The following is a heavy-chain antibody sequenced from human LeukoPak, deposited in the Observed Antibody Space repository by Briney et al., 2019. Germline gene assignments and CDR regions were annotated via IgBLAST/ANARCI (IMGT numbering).Heavy chain of an antibody. D-gene: IGHD3-9*01. J-gene: IGHJ5*02. V-gene: IGHV4-39*07. Sequence: SETLSLTCTVSGGSMRSSNFYWGWIRQPPGKGLEWNGNINYSGSTYYNPSVKSRVTLSVDVSKNRFSLNLTSVTAADTALYFCARTHFDSLGWFDPWGQGIQVIVSS. CDR2: INYSGST. CDR3: ARTHFDSLGWFDP. CDR1: GGSMRSSNFY.